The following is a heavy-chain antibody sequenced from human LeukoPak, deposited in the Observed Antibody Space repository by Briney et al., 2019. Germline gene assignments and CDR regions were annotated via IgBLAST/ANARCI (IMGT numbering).Heavy chain of an antibody. J-gene: IGHJ4*02. V-gene: IGHV3-30*18. CDR1: GFTFSSYG. CDR2: ISYDGSNK. Sequence: PGGSLRLSCAASGFTFSSYGMHWVRQAPGKGLEWVAVISYDGSNKYYADSVKGRFTISRDNSKNTLYLQMNSLRAEDTAVYYCAKEAPDDFWSGYFIRELDYWGQGTLVTVSS. CDR3: AKEAPDDFWSGYFIRELDY. D-gene: IGHD3-3*01.